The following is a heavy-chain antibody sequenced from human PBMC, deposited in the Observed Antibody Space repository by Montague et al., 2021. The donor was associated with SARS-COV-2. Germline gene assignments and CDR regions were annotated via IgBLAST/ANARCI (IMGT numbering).Heavy chain of an antibody. CDR3: ARWDPQTLTLIGLRGKSASDY. Sequence: SETLSLTCAVYGGSLSGYYWTWIRQSPGKGLEWIAEINHSGTTNYNFNPSLRSRVTISVDTSKSQFSLKLSSVIAADTGVYYCARWDPQTLTLIGLRGKSASDYWGQGTLVTVSS. J-gene: IGHJ4*02. CDR1: GGSLSGYY. V-gene: IGHV4-34*01. CDR2: INHSGTT. D-gene: IGHD4-23*01.